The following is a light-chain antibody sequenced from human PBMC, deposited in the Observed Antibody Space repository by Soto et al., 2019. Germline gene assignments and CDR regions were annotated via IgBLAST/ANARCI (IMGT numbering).Light chain of an antibody. CDR2: TAS. CDR1: QGINSY. J-gene: IGKJ4*01. V-gene: IGKV1-9*01. Sequence: DIQLTQSPSFLSASVGDRVTVTCRASQGINSYLAWYQQKPGKAPKILIYTASTLQSGVPSRFSGSGSGTEFALTISSLQPEDFAAYYCQQLYSYPLTFGGGTKVEIK. CDR3: QQLYSYPLT.